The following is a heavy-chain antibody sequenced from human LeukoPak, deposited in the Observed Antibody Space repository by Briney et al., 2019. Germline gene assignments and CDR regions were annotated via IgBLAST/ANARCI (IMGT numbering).Heavy chain of an antibody. V-gene: IGHV3-30*04. J-gene: IGHJ4*02. CDR3: ARMGYCTSTTCYHYFEY. D-gene: IGHD2-2*01. CDR2: MSYEGAYK. Sequence: PGRSLRLSCGASGFTFSSYAMYWVRQAPGKGLEWVATMSYEGAYKFYADSVKGRCTISRDNSMNTLYLQVNSLSAEDTAVYYCARMGYCTSTTCYHYFEYWGQGTLVTVSS. CDR1: GFTFSSYA.